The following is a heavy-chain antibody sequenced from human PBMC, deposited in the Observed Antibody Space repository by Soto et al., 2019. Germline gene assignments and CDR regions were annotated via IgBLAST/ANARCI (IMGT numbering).Heavy chain of an antibody. V-gene: IGHV1-8*02. CDR2: MNPNSGNT. CDR3: ARAVYYDGGMDV. Sequence: GASVKVSCKASGYTFTSYAMHWVRQATGQGLEWMGWMNPNSGNTAYAQKFQGRVTMTRNTSISTAYMELSSLRSEDTAVYYCARAVYYDGGMDVWGQGTTVTVSS. J-gene: IGHJ6*02. CDR1: GYTFTSYA. D-gene: IGHD3-22*01.